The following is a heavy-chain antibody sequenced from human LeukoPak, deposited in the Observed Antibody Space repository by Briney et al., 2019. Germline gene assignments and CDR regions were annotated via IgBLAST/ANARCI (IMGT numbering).Heavy chain of an antibody. V-gene: IGHV3-30*19. D-gene: IGHD3-3*01. CDR1: GFTFSSYG. Sequence: PGGSLRLSCAASGFTFSSYGMHWVRLAPGKGLEWVAVISYDGGNKYYADSVKGRFTISRDNSKTTLYLQMDSLRAEDTAVYYCARDLRSVTSPLDYWGQGTLVTVSS. CDR2: ISYDGGNK. CDR3: ARDLRSVTSPLDY. J-gene: IGHJ4*02.